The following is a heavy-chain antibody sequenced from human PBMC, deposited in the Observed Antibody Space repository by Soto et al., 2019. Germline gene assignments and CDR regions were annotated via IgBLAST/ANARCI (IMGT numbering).Heavy chain of an antibody. CDR1: GFTFSSHS. CDR3: ARAFYGAMVTGDAFDI. CDR2: ITSSSSYI. D-gene: IGHD5-18*01. V-gene: IGHV3-21*01. J-gene: IGHJ3*02. Sequence: GGSLRLSCAASGFTFSSHSVNWVRQAPGKGLEWISSITSSSSYIYYADSVKGRFTISRDNAKNSLYLQMDSLRAEDTAVYYCARAFYGAMVTGDAFDIWGQGTLVTVSS.